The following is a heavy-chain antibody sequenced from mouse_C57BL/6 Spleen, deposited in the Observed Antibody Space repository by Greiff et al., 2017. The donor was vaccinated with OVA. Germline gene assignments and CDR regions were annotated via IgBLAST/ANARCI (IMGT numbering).Heavy chain of an antibody. CDR3: TTDGSSCFAY. V-gene: IGHV14-4*01. J-gene: IGHJ3*01. D-gene: IGHD1-1*01. CDR1: GFNIKDDY. Sequence: EVQLQQSGAELVRPGASVKLSCTASGFNIKDDYMHWVKQRPEQGLEWIGWIDPENGDTEYASKFQGKATITADTSSNTAYLQLSSLTSEDTAVYYCTTDGSSCFAYWGQGTLVTVSA. CDR2: IDPENGDT.